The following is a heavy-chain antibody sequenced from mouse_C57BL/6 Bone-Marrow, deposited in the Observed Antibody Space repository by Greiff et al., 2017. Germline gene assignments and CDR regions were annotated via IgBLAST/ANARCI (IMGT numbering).Heavy chain of an antibody. V-gene: IGHV1-81*01. Sequence: VHLVESGAELARPGASVKLSCKASGYTFTSYGISWVKQRTGQGLEWIGEIYPRSGNTYYNEKFKGKATLTADKSSSTAYMELRSLTSEDSAVYFCASWRLRLAWFAYWGQGTLVTVSA. CDR2: IYPRSGNT. CDR3: ASWRLRLAWFAY. D-gene: IGHD2-4*01. J-gene: IGHJ3*01. CDR1: GYTFTSYG.